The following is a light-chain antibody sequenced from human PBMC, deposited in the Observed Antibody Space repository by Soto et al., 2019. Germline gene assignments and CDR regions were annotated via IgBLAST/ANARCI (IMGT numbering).Light chain of an antibody. V-gene: IGKV4-1*01. Sequence: DIVMTQSPDSLAVSLGERATINCKSSQSLLANCNNKNCLAWYQHKPGQPPKMLILWAATRESGVPDRFSCNGSGTDFTLTSSSLQAEDAAVYYRQHFFRPPFPFGQGTKLEIK. CDR2: WAA. CDR3: QHFFRPPFP. J-gene: IGKJ2*01. CDR1: QSLLANCNNKNC.